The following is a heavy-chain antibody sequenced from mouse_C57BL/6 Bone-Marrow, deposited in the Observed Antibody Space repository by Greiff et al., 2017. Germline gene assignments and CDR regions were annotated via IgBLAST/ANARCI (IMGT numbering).Heavy chain of an antibody. V-gene: IGHV1-81*01. CDR2: IYPRSGNT. CDR1: GYTFTSYG. Sequence: VQGVESGAELARPGASVKLSCKASGYTFTSYGISWVKQRTGQGLEWIGEIYPRSGNTYYNEKFKGKATLTADKSSSAAYMELRSLTSEDSAVYFCARGAYYYGTQFAYWGQGTLVTVSA. J-gene: IGHJ3*01. CDR3: ARGAYYYGTQFAY. D-gene: IGHD1-1*01.